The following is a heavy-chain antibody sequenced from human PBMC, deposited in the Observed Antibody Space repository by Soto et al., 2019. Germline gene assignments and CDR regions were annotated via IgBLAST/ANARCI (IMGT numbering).Heavy chain of an antibody. D-gene: IGHD3-22*01. V-gene: IGHV1-46*01. CDR1: PSTFSDNY. CDR3: ARLFDSSGYPLDS. Sequence: QVQLEQSGAAVGKPGASVKLSCKTSPSTFSDNYIHWVRQAPGQGLECMGIISPTSGSTSYVEKFQRRVSMTGDTSTTPVYMELRRLTSEYTAIYYWARLFDSSGYPLDSWGQGTLVTVSS. CDR2: ISPTSGST. J-gene: IGHJ4*02.